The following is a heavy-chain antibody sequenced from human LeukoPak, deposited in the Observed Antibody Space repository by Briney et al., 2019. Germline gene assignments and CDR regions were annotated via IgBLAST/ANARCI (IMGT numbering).Heavy chain of an antibody. D-gene: IGHD6-19*01. CDR1: GGSFSGYY. V-gene: IGHV4-34*01. CDR2: INHSGST. CDR3: ARSRGVAGSVFDY. Sequence: SETLSLTCAVSGGSFSGYYWSWIRQPPGKGLEWIGEINHSGSTNYNPSLKSRVTISVDTSKNQFSLKLSSVTAADTAVYYCARSRGVAGSVFDYWGQGTLVTVSS. J-gene: IGHJ4*02.